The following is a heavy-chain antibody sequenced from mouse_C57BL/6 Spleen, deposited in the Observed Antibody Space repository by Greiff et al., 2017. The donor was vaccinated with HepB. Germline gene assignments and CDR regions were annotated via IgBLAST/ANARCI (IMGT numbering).Heavy chain of an antibody. V-gene: IGHV1-50*01. Sequence: QVQLQQPGAELVKPGASVKLSCKASGYTFTSYWMQWVKQRPGQGLEWIGEIDPSDSYTNYNQKFKGKATLTVDTSSSTAYMQLSSLTSEDSAVYDCARYYGSSLAWFAYWGQGTLVTVSA. J-gene: IGHJ3*01. CDR2: IDPSDSYT. CDR3: ARYYGSSLAWFAY. CDR1: GYTFTSYW. D-gene: IGHD1-1*01.